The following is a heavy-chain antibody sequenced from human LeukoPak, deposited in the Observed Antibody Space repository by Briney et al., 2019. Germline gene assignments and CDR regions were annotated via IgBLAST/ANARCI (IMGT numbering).Heavy chain of an antibody. CDR2: IWYDGSNK. CDR3: ARRITMVRGVYGMDV. Sequence: GGSLRLSCAASGFTFSSYGMHWVRQAPGKGLEWVAVIWYDGSNKYYADSVKGRFTISRDNSKNTLYLQMNSLRAEDTAVYYCARRITMVRGVYGMDVWGQGTTVTVSS. CDR1: GFTFSSYG. V-gene: IGHV3-33*01. D-gene: IGHD3-10*01. J-gene: IGHJ6*02.